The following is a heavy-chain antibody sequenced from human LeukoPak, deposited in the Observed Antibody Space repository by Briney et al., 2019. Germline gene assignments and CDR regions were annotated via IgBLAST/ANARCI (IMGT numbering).Heavy chain of an antibody. CDR1: GGSMMTYY. V-gene: IGHV4-59*01. CDR3: ARANDLGGTNDAFDI. D-gene: IGHD4-23*01. J-gene: IGHJ3*02. Sequence: SETLSLTCTVSGGSMMTYYWSWIRQPPGKGLEWIGYTSHSGSTTYSPSLQSRVSISVDTSKNQFSLKLNSVTAADTAVFYCARANDLGGTNDAFDIWGQGTMVTVSS. CDR2: TSHSGST.